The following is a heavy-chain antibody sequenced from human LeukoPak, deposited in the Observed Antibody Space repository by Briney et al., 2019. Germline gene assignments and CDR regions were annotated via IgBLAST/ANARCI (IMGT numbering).Heavy chain of an antibody. D-gene: IGHD3-16*02. J-gene: IGHJ4*02. CDR2: ISSSASTI. V-gene: IGHV3-11*01. CDR1: GFTFSDYY. Sequence: GGSPRLSCAASGFTFSDYYMSWIRQAPGKGLEWVSYISSSASTIYYADSVKGRFTISRDNAKNSLYLQMNSLRAEDTAVYYCARGAGEVNVWGSFRLGGFDYWGQGTLVTVSS. CDR3: ARGAGEVNVWGSFRLGGFDY.